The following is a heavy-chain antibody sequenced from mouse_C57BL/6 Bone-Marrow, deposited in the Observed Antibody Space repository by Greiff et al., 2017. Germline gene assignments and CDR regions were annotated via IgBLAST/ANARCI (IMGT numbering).Heavy chain of an antibody. CDR1: GYTFTSYT. CDR2: INPSSGYT. Sequence: QVQLKESGAELARPGAPVKMSCKASGYTFTSYTMHWVKQRPGKGLEWIGYINPSSGYTKYNQKFNDKATLTADKASSTAYMQLSILTSEDSAVYYCAKLGHAMDYWGQGTSVTVSS. D-gene: IGHD4-1*01. V-gene: IGHV1-4*01. CDR3: AKLGHAMDY. J-gene: IGHJ4*01.